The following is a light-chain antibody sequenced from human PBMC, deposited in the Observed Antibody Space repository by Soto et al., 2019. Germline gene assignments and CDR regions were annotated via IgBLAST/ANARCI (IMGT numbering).Light chain of an antibody. CDR3: QQSHSTPPFT. CDR1: QSISNY. Sequence: DIQMTQSPSSLSASVGDRVTITCRASQSISNYLNWYQQKPGQAPKLLIYAASSLQSGVPSRFSGSGSGTDFTLTISSLQSGDFATYYCQQSHSTPPFTFGPGTKVDIK. J-gene: IGKJ3*01. V-gene: IGKV1-39*01. CDR2: AAS.